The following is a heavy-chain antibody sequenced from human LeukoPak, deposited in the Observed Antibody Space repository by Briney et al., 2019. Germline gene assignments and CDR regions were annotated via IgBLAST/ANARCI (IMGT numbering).Heavy chain of an antibody. CDR1: GGSISSGSYY. Sequence: PSQTLSLTCTVSGGSISSGSYYWSWIRQPAREGLEWIGRIYTSGSTNYNPSLKSRVTISVDTSKNHFPLKLSSVTAADTAVYYCASQYYYDSSALLWGQGTLVIVSS. CDR2: IYTSGST. V-gene: IGHV4-61*02. D-gene: IGHD3-22*01. J-gene: IGHJ4*02. CDR3: ASQYYYDSSALL.